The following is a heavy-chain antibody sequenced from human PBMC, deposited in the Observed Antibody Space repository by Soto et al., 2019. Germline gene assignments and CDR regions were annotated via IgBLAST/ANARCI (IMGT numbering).Heavy chain of an antibody. D-gene: IGHD5-12*01. CDR2: IGSSSNTI. CDR1: GFTFSSYS. J-gene: IGHJ4*02. V-gene: IGHV3-48*02. CDR3: ASWLDGY. Sequence: EVHLVESGGGLVQPGGSLRLSCAASGFTFSSYSMNWVRQAPGKGLECVSYIGSSSNTIYYADSVKGRVTISRDNARNSLYLQMNSLSDEDTAVYYCASWLDGYLGQGTLVTVS.